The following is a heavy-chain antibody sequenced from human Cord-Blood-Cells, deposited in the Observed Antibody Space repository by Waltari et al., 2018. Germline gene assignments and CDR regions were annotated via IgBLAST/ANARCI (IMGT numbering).Heavy chain of an antibody. CDR3: ARDFQRYGIVGATGAFDI. CDR1: GGSISSYY. J-gene: IGHJ3*02. D-gene: IGHD1-26*01. CDR2: IYYSGST. V-gene: IGHV4-59*01. Sequence: QVQLQESGPGLVKPSETLSLTCTVSGGSISSYYWSWIRQPPGKGLEWIGYIYYSGSTNDSPPLKSPVTISVDTSKNQFSLKLISVTAADTAVYYCARDFQRYGIVGATGAFDIWGQGTMVTVSS.